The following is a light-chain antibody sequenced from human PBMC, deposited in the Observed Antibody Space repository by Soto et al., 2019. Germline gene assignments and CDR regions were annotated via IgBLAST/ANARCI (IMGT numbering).Light chain of an antibody. J-gene: IGLJ1*01. Sequence: QSVLTQPASVSGSPGQSIAISCTGSSSDVGIYNYVSWYQQHPGKVPKLIIYEVTNRPSGVSNRFSGSKSGSTASLTISGLQAEDEADYYCSSYTTSSTRVFGTGTKLTVL. CDR2: EVT. V-gene: IGLV2-14*01. CDR3: SSYTTSSTRV. CDR1: SSDVGIYNY.